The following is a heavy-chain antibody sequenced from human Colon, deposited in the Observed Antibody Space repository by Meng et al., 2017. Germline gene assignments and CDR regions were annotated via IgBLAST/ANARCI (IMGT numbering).Heavy chain of an antibody. CDR1: GGSISSTNW. CDR2: ISQGGSS. J-gene: IGHJ1*01. V-gene: IGHV4-4*02. D-gene: IGHD1-26*01. CDR3: AREDGSIGFTPAGQ. Sequence: ESGPVPVNPSVTLPLTCAVAGGSISSTNWWRGIRQPHGKGLEGIGEISQGGSSNYPPSPKSRVTMSLDKSKNHFFLNLSSVSAADTAVYYCAREDGSIGFTPAGQWGQGTLVTVSS.